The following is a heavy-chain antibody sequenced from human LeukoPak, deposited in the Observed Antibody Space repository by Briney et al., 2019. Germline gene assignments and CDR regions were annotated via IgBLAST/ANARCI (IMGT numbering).Heavy chain of an antibody. D-gene: IGHD1-26*01. CDR1: GFTFGDYA. Sequence: GGSLRLSCTASGFTFGDYAMSWVRQAPGKGLEWVGFIRSKAYGGTAEHAASVKGRFTISRDDSKSIAYLQMNSLKTEDTAVYYCTKSGTAIVGTTAAYYFDYWGQGTLVTVSS. CDR3: TKSGTAIVGTTAAYYFDY. V-gene: IGHV3-49*04. J-gene: IGHJ4*02. CDR2: IRSKAYGGTA.